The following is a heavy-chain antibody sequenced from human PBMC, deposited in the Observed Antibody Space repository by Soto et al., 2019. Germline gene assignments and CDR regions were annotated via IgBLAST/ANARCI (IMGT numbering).Heavy chain of an antibody. CDR1: GGSISSGGYS. V-gene: IGHV4-30-2*01. CDR3: ARARRGGDIVVVPAAPNWFDP. D-gene: IGHD2-2*01. Sequence: PSETLSLTCAVSGGSISSGGYSWSWIRQPPGKGLEWIGYIYHSGSTYYNPSLKSRVTISVDRSKNQFSLKLSSVTAADTAVYYCARARRGGDIVVVPAAPNWFDPWGQGTLVTVS. CDR2: IYHSGST. J-gene: IGHJ5*02.